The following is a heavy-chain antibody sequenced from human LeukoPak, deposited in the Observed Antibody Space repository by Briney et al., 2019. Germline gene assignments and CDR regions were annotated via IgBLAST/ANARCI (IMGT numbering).Heavy chain of an antibody. CDR3: ARDLLMATISVLEDY. V-gene: IGHV3-21*01. CDR2: ISSNSNYI. Sequence: GGSLRLSCAASGFTFSSYNMNWVRQAPGKGLEWVSSISSNSNYIYYADSVKGRFTISRDNAKNSLYLQMNSLRAEDTAVYYCARDLLMATISVLEDYWGQGTLATVSS. CDR1: GFTFSSYN. D-gene: IGHD5-24*01. J-gene: IGHJ4*02.